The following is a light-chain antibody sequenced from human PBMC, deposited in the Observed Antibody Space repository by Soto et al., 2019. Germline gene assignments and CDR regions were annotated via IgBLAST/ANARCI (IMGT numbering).Light chain of an antibody. CDR3: SSFTSSSLPYV. Sequence: QSALTQPASVSGSPGQSVTVSCTGTSSDVGGYDYVSWYQQHPGKAPKLIIYDVTNRPSGVSNRFSGSKSGNTASLTISGLQAEDEADYYCSSFTSSSLPYVFGTGTKLTVL. CDR2: DVT. V-gene: IGLV2-14*01. J-gene: IGLJ1*01. CDR1: SSDVGGYDY.